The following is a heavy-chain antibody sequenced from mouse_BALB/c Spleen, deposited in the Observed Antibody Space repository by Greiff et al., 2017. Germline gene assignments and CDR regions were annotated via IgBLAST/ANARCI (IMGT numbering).Heavy chain of an antibody. D-gene: IGHD2-5*01. CDR3: ARGGSNSRGYAMDY. CDR1: GFTFSSFG. Sequence: EVQGVESGGGLVQPGGSRKLSCAASGFTFSSFGMHWVRQAPEKGLEWVAYISSGSSTTYYADTVKGRFTISRDNPKNTLFLQMTSLRSEDTAMYYCARGGSNSRGYAMDYWGQGTSVTVSS. CDR2: ISSGSSTT. J-gene: IGHJ4*01. V-gene: IGHV5-17*02.